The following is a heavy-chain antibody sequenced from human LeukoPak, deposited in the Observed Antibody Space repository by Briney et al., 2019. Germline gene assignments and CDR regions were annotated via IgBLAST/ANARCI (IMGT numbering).Heavy chain of an antibody. CDR2: IIPIFGTA. V-gene: IGHV1-69*13. CDR1: GGTFSSYA. D-gene: IGHD1-26*01. Sequence: ASVKVSCKASGGTFSSYAISWVRQAPGQGHEWMGGIIPIFGTANYAQKFQGRVTNTADESTSTAYMELSSLRSEDTAVYYCARGGSGSYYSAIFDYWGQGTLVTVSS. J-gene: IGHJ4*02. CDR3: ARGGSGSYYSAIFDY.